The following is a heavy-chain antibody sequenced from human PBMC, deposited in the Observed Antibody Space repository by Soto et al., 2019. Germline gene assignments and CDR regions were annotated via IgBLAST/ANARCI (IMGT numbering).Heavy chain of an antibody. J-gene: IGHJ3*02. CDR1: GFTFSSYG. CDR2: IPNTENKK. CDR3: ARTAGGRVRGALDI. Sequence: DLEGSGGGVVQPGTSLRLSCVASGFTFSSYGMHWVRQAPGKGLEWVAVIPNTENKKYYADSVKGRFTISRDNSQNTLFLQMDSLMSEDTAMYYCARTAGGRVRGALDIWGQGTMVTVS. V-gene: IGHV3-30-3*01. D-gene: IGHD6-13*01.